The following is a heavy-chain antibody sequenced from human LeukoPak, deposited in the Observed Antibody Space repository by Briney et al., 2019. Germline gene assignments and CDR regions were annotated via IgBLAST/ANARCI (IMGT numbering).Heavy chain of an antibody. J-gene: IGHJ4*02. V-gene: IGHV1-18*01. D-gene: IGHD5-18*01. CDR1: GYTFTSYG. CDR2: ISAYNGHT. Sequence: ASVKVSCKASGYTFTSYGISWVRQAPGQGLEWVGWISAYNGHTNYAQKLQGRVTMTTDTSTSTAYMELRSLRSDDTALYYCARDTPMVPFDYWGQGTLVTVSS. CDR3: ARDTPMVPFDY.